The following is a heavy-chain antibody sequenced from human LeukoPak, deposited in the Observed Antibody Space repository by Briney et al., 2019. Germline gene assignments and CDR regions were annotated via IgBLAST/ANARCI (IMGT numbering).Heavy chain of an antibody. V-gene: IGHV4-39*01. J-gene: IGHJ4*02. Sequence: SETLSLTCTVSGGSIRSGGYYWSWIRQPPGKGLEWIGYIYYSGSTYYNPSLKSRVTISVDTSKNQFSLKLSSVTAADTAVYYCATGYYDSSAATDYWGQGTLVTVSS. CDR1: GGSIRSGGYY. CDR2: IYYSGST. D-gene: IGHD3-22*01. CDR3: ATGYYDSSAATDY.